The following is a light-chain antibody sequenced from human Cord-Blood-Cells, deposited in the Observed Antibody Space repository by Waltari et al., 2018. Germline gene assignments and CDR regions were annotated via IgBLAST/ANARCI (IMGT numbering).Light chain of an antibody. J-gene: IGLJ3*02. CDR2: EGS. CDR3: CSYAGSSTS. CDR1: SSDVGSYNL. V-gene: IGLV2-23*01. Sequence: QSALTQPASVSGSPGQSITISCTGTSSDVGSYNLVSGYQQHPGKAPKLMIYEGSTRPSGVSNRFSGSKSGNTACLTISGLQAEDEADYYCCSYAGSSTSFGGGTKLTVL.